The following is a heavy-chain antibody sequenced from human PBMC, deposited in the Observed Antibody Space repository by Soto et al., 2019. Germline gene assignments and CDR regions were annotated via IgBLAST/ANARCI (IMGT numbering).Heavy chain of an antibody. D-gene: IGHD3-16*01. CDR2: INPYNANT. V-gene: IGHV1-18*04. CDR1: RYTSTNHG. Sequence: AAVKVSCPTSRYTSTNHGINWVRQAPGQGLEWMGWINPYNANTNYAQKLQGRVTMPTDPSTSTAYMDLRSLTSDDTAVYYCARDRVAGIWGDAFDIWGQGTMVTVS. J-gene: IGHJ3*02. CDR3: ARDRVAGIWGDAFDI.